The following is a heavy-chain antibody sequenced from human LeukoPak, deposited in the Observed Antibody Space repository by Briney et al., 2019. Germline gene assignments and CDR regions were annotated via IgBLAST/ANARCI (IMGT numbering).Heavy chain of an antibody. CDR1: GFTFSSYA. Sequence: GGSLRLSCAASGFTFSSYAMSWVRQAPGKGLEWVSAISGSGGSTYYADSVKGRFTISRDNSKNTPYLQMNSLRAEDTAVYYCAKDSWEYDAFDIWGQGTMVTVSS. D-gene: IGHD6-13*01. J-gene: IGHJ3*02. CDR2: ISGSGGST. V-gene: IGHV3-23*01. CDR3: AKDSWEYDAFDI.